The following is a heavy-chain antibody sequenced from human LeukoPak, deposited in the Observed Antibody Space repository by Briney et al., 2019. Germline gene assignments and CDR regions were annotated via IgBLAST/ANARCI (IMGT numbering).Heavy chain of an antibody. V-gene: IGHV4-59*06. CDR1: GGSISSDY. D-gene: IGHD3-16*01. Sequence: SETLSLTCTVSGGSISSDYWSWLRQYPGKGLEWIGYIYYDGSTNYKPSLRSRVSISIDTSKRQFSLNLTSVTVADTAVYYCARRSSGYYVFDFWGQGILVTVSS. CDR2: IYYDGST. J-gene: IGHJ4*02. CDR3: ARRSSGYYVFDF.